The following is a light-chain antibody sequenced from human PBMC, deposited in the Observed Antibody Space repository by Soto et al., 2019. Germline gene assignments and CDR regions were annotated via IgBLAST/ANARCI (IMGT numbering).Light chain of an antibody. J-gene: IGKJ5*01. CDR2: GAS. V-gene: IGKV3-11*01. CDR3: QQRDSWPIT. Sequence: VLTQSPASLSLSPGARATLSCRASQSVDRYLVWYHQRPGPAPRLLIFGASNRATGIPARFSGSVSGTDLTINIHSLEPEDGAVYDCQQRDSWPITFGQGTRLEIK. CDR1: QSVDRY.